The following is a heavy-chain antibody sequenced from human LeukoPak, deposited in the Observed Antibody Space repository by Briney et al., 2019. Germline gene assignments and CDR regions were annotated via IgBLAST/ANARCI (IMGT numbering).Heavy chain of an antibody. V-gene: IGHV1-18*01. CDR3: ARRVGSGTYLYFFDF. D-gene: IGHD1-26*01. J-gene: IGHJ4*02. CDR1: GYTFSHYG. CDR2: ISPYNGNT. Sequence: ASVKVSCKTTGYTFSHYGISWVRQAPGQGLEWMGWISPYNGNTNFAQSLRDRVTMTTDTSTSTAYMELTGLRSDDTAVYYCARRVGSGTYLYFFDFWGQGTLVTVSS.